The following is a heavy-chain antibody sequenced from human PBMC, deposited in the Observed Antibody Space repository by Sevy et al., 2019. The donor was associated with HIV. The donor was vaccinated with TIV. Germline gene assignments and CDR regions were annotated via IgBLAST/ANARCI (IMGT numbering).Heavy chain of an antibody. J-gene: IGHJ4*02. Sequence: GGSLRLSCAASGFTFSKYSMSWVRQPPGKGLEWVSTLSFGCGEINYADSVKGRFTISRDNAKNSLYLQMNSLRTEDTAVYYCARNSGNWGQGTLVTVSS. CDR2: LSFGCGEI. D-gene: IGHD6-19*01. CDR3: ARNSGN. CDR1: GFTFSKYS. V-gene: IGHV3-23*01.